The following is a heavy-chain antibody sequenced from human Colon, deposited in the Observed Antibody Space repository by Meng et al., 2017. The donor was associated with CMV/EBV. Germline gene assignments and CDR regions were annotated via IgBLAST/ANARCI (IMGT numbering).Heavy chain of an antibody. V-gene: IGHV3-72*01. Sequence: GESLKISCAASGFTFSDHYIDWVRQAPGKGLEWVSRTRNKVSSYTTQYAASVLGRFSISRDDSKTSLYLQMNNLKTEDTAVYYCATDVPDSNGCYPFDYWGQGTLVTVSS. CDR2: TRNKVSSYTT. CDR3: ATDVPDSNGCYPFDY. D-gene: IGHD3-22*01. CDR1: GFTFSDHY. J-gene: IGHJ4*02.